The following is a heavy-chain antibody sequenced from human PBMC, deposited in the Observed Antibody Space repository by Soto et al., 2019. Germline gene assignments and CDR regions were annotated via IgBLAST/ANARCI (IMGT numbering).Heavy chain of an antibody. V-gene: IGHV4-59*01. CDR3: AKYGSGSGEYSLDY. Sequence: QVQLQESGPGLVKPSENLSLTCTVSGGAITSSYWSWIRKYPGKGLEWIGYVDSSGSTNYNPSLRSRVTMSVDTSKNQFYLNRSYVTAADTAVYYCAKYGSGSGEYSLDYWGRGTLVTVFS. J-gene: IGHJ4*02. CDR1: GGAITSSY. D-gene: IGHD3-10*01. CDR2: VDSSGST.